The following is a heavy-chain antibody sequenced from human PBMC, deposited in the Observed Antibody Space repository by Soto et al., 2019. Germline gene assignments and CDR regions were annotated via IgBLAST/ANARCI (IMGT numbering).Heavy chain of an antibody. Sequence: ASVKVSCKASGYTFTSYAMHWVRQAPGQRLEWMGWINAGNGNTRYSQKIQGRDTITRDTSASTAYMEMSSLRSEDTAVYYCARDSSMVIAWFDYWGQGTLVTVSS. V-gene: IGHV1-3*01. CDR3: ARDSSMVIAWFDY. CDR2: INAGNGNT. J-gene: IGHJ4*02. D-gene: IGHD2-21*01. CDR1: GYTFTSYA.